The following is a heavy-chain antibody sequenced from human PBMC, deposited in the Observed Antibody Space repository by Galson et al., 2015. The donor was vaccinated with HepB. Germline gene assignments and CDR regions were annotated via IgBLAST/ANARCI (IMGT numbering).Heavy chain of an antibody. CDR1: GYTFNTYG. CDR3: AKDNDHNFDY. V-gene: IGHV1-18*04. D-gene: IGHD2-8*01. Sequence: SVKVSCKATGYTFNTYGIFWVRQAPGRGLEWMGWISTYNDVTNYAQKFQGRVTMTTDTSTSTAYLELRSLRSDDTAVYYCAKDNDHNFDYWGQGTLATVSS. J-gene: IGHJ4*02. CDR2: ISTYNDVT.